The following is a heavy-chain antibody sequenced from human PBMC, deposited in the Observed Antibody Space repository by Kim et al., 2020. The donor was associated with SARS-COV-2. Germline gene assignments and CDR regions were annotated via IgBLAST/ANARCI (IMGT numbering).Heavy chain of an antibody. CDR3: ASCSSSTYYYHGMDV. D-gene: IGHD6-6*01. CDR2: VYNSGST. CDR1: GGSISSNAYF. Sequence: SETLSLTCTVSGGSISSNAYFWGWIRQPPGKGLEWIGSVYNSGSTFYNASLKSRVRIHVDTSKNQFSLSLRSVTAADTAVYYCASCSSSTYYYHGMDVWGQGTTVTVSS. V-gene: IGHV4-39*01. J-gene: IGHJ6*02.